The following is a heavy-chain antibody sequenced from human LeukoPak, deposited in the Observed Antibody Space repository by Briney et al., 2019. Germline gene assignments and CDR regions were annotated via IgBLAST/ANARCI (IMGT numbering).Heavy chain of an antibody. CDR1: GYTFTSLG. D-gene: IGHD1-26*01. J-gene: IGHJ4*02. CDR3: ARALSGSYYRV. Sequence: ASVKVSCKAFGYTFTSLGITWVRQAPGQGLEWMGWINTYNGDTNYAQKLQGRVTMTTDTSTSTAYMELRSLRSDDTAVYYCARALSGSYYRVWGQGTLVTVSS. CDR2: INTYNGDT. V-gene: IGHV1-18*01.